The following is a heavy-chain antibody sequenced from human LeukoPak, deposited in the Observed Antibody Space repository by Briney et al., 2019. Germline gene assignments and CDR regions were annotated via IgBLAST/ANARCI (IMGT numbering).Heavy chain of an antibody. CDR1: GGSFSDYY. V-gene: IGHV4-34*01. CDR2: INHSGGN. Sequence: PSETLSLTCAVYGGSFSDYYWIWIRQPPGKGLEWIAEINHSGGNNYNPSLKSRVAMSVDTSKNQFSLKLSSVTAADTAVYYCARSKTDTWSFISYAFDFWGQGTMVTVSS. D-gene: IGHD2-15*01. J-gene: IGHJ3*01. CDR3: ARSKTDTWSFISYAFDF.